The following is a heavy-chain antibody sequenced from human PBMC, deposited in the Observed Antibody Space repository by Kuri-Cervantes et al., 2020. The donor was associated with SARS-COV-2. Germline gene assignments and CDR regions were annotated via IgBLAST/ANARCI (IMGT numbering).Heavy chain of an antibody. CDR2: IDWDDDK. D-gene: IGHD3-10*01. CDR3: ARAYGSGNYRLDY. CDR1: GFSLSTSGMC. Sequence: SGPTLVKPTQTLTLTYTFSGFSLSTSGMCVSWIRQPPGKALEWLARIDWDDDKYYSTSLTTRLTVSKDTSRNQVVLTMTNMDPADTATYYCARAYGSGNYRLDYWGQGTLVTSPQ. V-gene: IGHV2-70*11. J-gene: IGHJ4*02.